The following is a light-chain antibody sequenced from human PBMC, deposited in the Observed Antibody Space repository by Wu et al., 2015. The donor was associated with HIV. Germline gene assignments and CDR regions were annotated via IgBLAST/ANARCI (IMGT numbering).Light chain of an antibody. Sequence: EIVLTQSPGTLSLSPGERATLSCRASQTISINLAWYQQKPGQAPRLLIYGASTGATGIPARFTGSGSGTEFTLTINSMQSEDFALYFCQQYNDWPPYTFGQGTKLEIK. CDR2: GAS. CDR3: QQYNDWPPYT. CDR1: QTISIN. V-gene: IGKV3-15*01. J-gene: IGKJ2*01.